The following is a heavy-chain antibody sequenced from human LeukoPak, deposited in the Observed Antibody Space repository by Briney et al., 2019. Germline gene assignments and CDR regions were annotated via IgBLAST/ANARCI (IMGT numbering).Heavy chain of an antibody. V-gene: IGHV3-33*06. CDR3: AKDPGVVVAATGWFDP. CDR2: IWYDGSNK. J-gene: IGHJ5*02. D-gene: IGHD2-15*01. CDR1: GFTFSIYG. Sequence: GGSLRLSCAASGFTFSIYGMHWVRQAPGKGLEWVADIWYDGSNKYYADSVKGRFTIPRDNSKNTLYLQMNSLRAADTAVYYCAKDPGVVVAATGWFDPWGQGTLVTVSS.